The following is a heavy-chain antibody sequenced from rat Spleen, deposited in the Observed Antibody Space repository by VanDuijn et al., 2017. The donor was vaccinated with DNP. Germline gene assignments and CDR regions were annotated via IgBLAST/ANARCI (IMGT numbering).Heavy chain of an antibody. D-gene: IGHD1-6*01. J-gene: IGHJ2*01. CDR2: ISASGGST. CDR3: ARPIIYTTDYYGYFDY. Sequence: EVQLVESGGGLVQPGRSLKLSCAASGFTFSFYGMAWVRQAPKKGLEWVASISASGGSTSYRDSVKGRFTISRDNAKSTFYLQMDSLRSEDTATYYCARPIIYTTDYYGYFDYWGQGVMVTVSS. V-gene: IGHV5S13*01. CDR1: GFTFSFYG.